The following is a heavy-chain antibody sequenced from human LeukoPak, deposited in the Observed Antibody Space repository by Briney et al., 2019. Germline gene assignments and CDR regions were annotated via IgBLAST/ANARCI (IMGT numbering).Heavy chain of an antibody. D-gene: IGHD3-9*01. V-gene: IGHV4-34*01. CDR2: INHSGST. CDR1: DGSFNHYY. J-gene: IGHJ4*02. Sequence: SETLSLTCAVYDGSFNHYYWSWIRQPPGKGLEWIGEINHSGSTNYNPSLKSRVTISVDTSKNQFSLKLSSVTAADTAVYYCARLAPDILTGYYSYYFDYWGQGTLVTVSS. CDR3: ARLAPDILTGYYSYYFDY.